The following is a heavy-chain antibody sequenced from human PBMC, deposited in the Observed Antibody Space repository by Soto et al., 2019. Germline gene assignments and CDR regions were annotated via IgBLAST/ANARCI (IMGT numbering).Heavy chain of an antibody. CDR3: ARSIDNSGYYFSNC. CDR2: IHYSGST. D-gene: IGHD3-22*01. Sequence: SETLSLTCTVSGGSISSYYWSWIRQSPGKGLEWIGYIHYSGSTNYNPSLKSRVTISVDTSRNQFSLKLTSVTAADTGVYYCARSIDNSGYYFSNCWGQGTLVIVSS. J-gene: IGHJ4*02. CDR1: GGSISSYY. V-gene: IGHV4-59*01.